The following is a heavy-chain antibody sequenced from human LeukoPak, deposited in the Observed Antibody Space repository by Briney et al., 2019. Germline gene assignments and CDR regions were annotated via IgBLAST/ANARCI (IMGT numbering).Heavy chain of an antibody. J-gene: IGHJ4*02. CDR2: ISYDGSNK. V-gene: IGHV3-30-3*01. D-gene: IGHD3-22*01. CDR3: ARETYYYDSSGYPDY. CDR1: GFTFSSYA. Sequence: GGSLRLSCAASGFTFSSYAMHWVRQAPGKGLEWVAVISYDGSNKYYADSVKGRFTISRDNSTNTLYLQMNSLRAEDTAVYYCARETYYYDSSGYPDYWGQGTLVTVSS.